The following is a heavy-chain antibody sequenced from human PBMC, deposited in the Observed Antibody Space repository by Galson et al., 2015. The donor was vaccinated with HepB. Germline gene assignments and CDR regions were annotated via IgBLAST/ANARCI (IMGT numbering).Heavy chain of an antibody. V-gene: IGHV4-59*01. D-gene: IGHD1-14*01. Sequence: ETLSLTCTVSGGSISSYYWSWIRQPPGKGLEWIGYIYYSGSTNYNPSLKSRVTISVDTSKNQFSLKLSSVTAADTAVYYCARGGHRNWYFDLWGRGTLVTVSS. J-gene: IGHJ2*01. CDR1: GGSISSYY. CDR3: ARGGHRNWYFDL. CDR2: IYYSGST.